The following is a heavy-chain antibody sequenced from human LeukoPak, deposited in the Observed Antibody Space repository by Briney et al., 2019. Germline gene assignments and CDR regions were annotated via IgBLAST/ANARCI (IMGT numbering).Heavy chain of an antibody. D-gene: IGHD3-9*01. CDR1: GFTFSSYA. CDR3: ARGGYDILTGYYRYYYGMDV. CDR2: ISGSGGST. J-gene: IGHJ6*02. V-gene: IGHV3-23*01. Sequence: GGSLRLSCAASGFTFSSYAMSWVRQAPGKGLEWVSAISGSGGSTYYADSVKGRFTISRDNSKNTLYLQMNSLRAEDTAVYYCARGGYDILTGYYRYYYGMDVWGQRTTVTVSS.